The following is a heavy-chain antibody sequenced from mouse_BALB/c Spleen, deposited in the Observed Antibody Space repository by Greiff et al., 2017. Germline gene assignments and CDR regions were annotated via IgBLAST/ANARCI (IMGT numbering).Heavy chain of an antibody. J-gene: IGHJ1*01. V-gene: IGHV1-80*01. Sequence: QVQLQQSGAELVRPGSSVKISCKASGYAFSSYWMNWVKQRPGQGLEWIGQIYPGDGDTNYNGKFKGKATLTADKSSSTAYMQLSSLTSEDSAVYFCARDYGDYEYFDDWGAGTTVTVSS. CDR1: GYAFSSYW. D-gene: IGHD2-13*01. CDR3: ARDYGDYEYFDD. CDR2: IYPGDGDT.